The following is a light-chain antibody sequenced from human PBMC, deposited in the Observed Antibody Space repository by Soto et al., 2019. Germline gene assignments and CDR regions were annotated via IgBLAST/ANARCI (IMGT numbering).Light chain of an antibody. Sequence: EIGLTQSPATLSLSPGERATFSCRASQSVSSSYIAWYQQKPGQGPRLLIYGASSRATGTPDRFSGSGSGTDFTLTINRLEPEDFALYYCQQYGSSPPTFGQGTKVDIK. CDR2: GAS. J-gene: IGKJ1*01. V-gene: IGKV3-20*01. CDR3: QQYGSSPPT. CDR1: QSVSSSY.